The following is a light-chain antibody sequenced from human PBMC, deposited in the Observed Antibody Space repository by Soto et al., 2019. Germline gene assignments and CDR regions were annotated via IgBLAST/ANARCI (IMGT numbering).Light chain of an antibody. Sequence: EIVLTQSPATLSLSPGERATLSCRASQSVSSYLAWYQQKPGQAPRLLIYYASNRATGIPARFSGSGSGTDFTLTISSLEPEDFAVYSCQQRSNWPPMYNFGQGTKLEIK. CDR2: YAS. J-gene: IGKJ2*01. CDR1: QSVSSY. CDR3: QQRSNWPPMYN. V-gene: IGKV3-11*01.